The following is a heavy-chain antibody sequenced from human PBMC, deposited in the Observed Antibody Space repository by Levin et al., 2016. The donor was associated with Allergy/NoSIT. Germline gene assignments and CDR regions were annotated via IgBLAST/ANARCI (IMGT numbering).Heavy chain of an antibody. CDR1: GGSISSSNW. Sequence: SETLSLTCAVSGGSISSSNWWSWVRQPPGKGLEWIGEIYHSGSTNYNPSLKSRVTISVDKSKNQFSLKLSSVTAADTAVYYCARERIQLHYYYYMDVWGKGTTVTVSS. V-gene: IGHV4-4*02. CDR2: IYHSGST. D-gene: IGHD5-18*01. J-gene: IGHJ6*03. CDR3: ARERIQLHYYYYMDV.